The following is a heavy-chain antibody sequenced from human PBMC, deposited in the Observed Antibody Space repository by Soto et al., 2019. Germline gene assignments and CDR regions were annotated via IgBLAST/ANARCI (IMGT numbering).Heavy chain of an antibody. CDR1: GFTFSSYA. Sequence: GGSLRLSCAASGFTFSSYAMHWVRQAPGKGLEWVAVISYDGSNKYYADSVKGRFTISRDNSKNTLYLQMNSLRAEDTAVYYCAREGYYDSSGYYSYYFDYWGQGTLVTVSS. J-gene: IGHJ4*02. CDR3: AREGYYDSSGYYSYYFDY. V-gene: IGHV3-30-3*01. CDR2: ISYDGSNK. D-gene: IGHD3-22*01.